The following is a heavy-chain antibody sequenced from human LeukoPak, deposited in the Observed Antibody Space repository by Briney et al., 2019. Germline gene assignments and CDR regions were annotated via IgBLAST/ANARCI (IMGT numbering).Heavy chain of an antibody. Sequence: PGGSLRLSCAASGFTFSSYSMNWVRQAPGKGLEWVSSISSSSSYIYYADSVKGRFTISGDNAKNSLYLQMNSLRAEDTAVYYCASGGYCSSTSCYEPYYYYGMDVWGKGTTVTVSS. CDR1: GFTFSSYS. D-gene: IGHD2-2*01. J-gene: IGHJ6*04. V-gene: IGHV3-21*01. CDR2: ISSSSSYI. CDR3: ASGGYCSSTSCYEPYYYYGMDV.